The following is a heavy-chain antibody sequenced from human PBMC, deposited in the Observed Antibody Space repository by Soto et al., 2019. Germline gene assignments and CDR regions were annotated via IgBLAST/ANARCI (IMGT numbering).Heavy chain of an antibody. CDR1: GFTYDEFA. J-gene: IGHJ4*02. CDR3: ARGYGAGSYTFDS. V-gene: IGHV3-9*01. Sequence: EVYLVESGGGLVQPGGSLRLPCVAFGFTYDEFAMHWVRQGPGKGLEWVSGMNWKSANLGYADSVKGRFTISRDNAKNSLYLEMNSLRPEDTALYYCARGYGAGSYTFDSWGQGTLVTVSS. CDR2: MNWKSANL. D-gene: IGHD3-10*01.